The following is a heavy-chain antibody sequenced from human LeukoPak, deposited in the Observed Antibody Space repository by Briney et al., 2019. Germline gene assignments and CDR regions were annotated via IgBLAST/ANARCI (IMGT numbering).Heavy chain of an antibody. V-gene: IGHV3-7*01. CDR2: IKQDGSEK. Sequence: PGGSLRLSCAASGFTFSSYWMSWVRQAPGKGLEWVGKIKQDGSEKYFVDSVKGRFTISRDNAKNSLYLQMNSLTAEDTAVYYCARGDVVIEPPRFCGFDIWGHGTMVTVSS. CDR1: GFTFSSYW. D-gene: IGHD1-14*01. CDR3: ARGDVVIEPPRFCGFDI. J-gene: IGHJ3*02.